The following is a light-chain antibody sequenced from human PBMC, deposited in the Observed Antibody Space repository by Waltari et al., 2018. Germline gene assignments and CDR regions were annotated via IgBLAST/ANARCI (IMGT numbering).Light chain of an antibody. Sequence: DIQMTQSPSSLSASVGDRVPITCRASQNINNYLSWYQQKPGKAPSILIYAVSHLQDGVPSRFSGTGSETDFTLTITSLQPEDFATYYCQQTYTTRWTFGQGTRVDI. CDR3: QQTYTTRWT. V-gene: IGKV1-39*01. CDR2: AVS. CDR1: QNINNY. J-gene: IGKJ1*01.